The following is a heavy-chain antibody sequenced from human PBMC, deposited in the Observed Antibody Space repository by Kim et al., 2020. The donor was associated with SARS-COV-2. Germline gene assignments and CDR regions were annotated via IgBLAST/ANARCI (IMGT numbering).Heavy chain of an antibody. CDR3: ARAQYSRGGYFDY. V-gene: IGHV3-30-3*01. CDR2: ISYDGSNK. CDR1: GFTFSSYA. D-gene: IGHD6-6*01. J-gene: IGHJ4*02. Sequence: GGSLRLSYAASGFTFSSYAMHWVRQAPGKGLEWVAVISYDGSNKYYADSVKGRFTISRDNSKNTLYLQMNSLRAEDTAVYYCARAQYSRGGYFDYWGQGTLVTVSS.